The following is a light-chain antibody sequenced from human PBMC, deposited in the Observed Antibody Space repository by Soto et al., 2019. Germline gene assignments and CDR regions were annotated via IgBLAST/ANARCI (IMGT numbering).Light chain of an antibody. J-gene: IGKJ2*01. V-gene: IGKV4-1*01. CDR2: WAS. CDR1: QSVLHSSNNKNY. Sequence: DIVMTQSPDSLAVSLGERATIDCKSSQSVLHSSNNKNYLAWYQQKSGQPPKLLIYWASVRESGVPDQFSGSGSGTDFTLTISSLQAEDVAVYYYQQYQYIPHTFGQGTKLEIK. CDR3: QQYQYIPHT.